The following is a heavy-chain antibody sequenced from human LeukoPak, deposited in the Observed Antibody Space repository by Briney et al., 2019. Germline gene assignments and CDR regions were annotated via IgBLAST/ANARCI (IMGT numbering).Heavy chain of an antibody. CDR1: GYTFTRYY. J-gene: IGHJ4*02. D-gene: IGHD5-18*01. Sequence: ASVKVSCKASGYTFTRYYMHWVRQAPGHGLEWMGWIIPIFGTANYAQKFQGRVTITADESTSTAYMELSSLRSEDTAVYCCARPRIELWPGSFDYWGQGTLVTVSS. CDR3: ARPRIELWPGSFDY. V-gene: IGHV1-69*13. CDR2: IIPIFGTA.